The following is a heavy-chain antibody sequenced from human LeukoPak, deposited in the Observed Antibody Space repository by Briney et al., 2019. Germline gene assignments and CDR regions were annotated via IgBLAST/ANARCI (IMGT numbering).Heavy chain of an antibody. CDR1: GFTFSTYA. Sequence: GGSLRLSCAASGFTFSTYAMTGVRQAPGKGPEWVSAVSGSGGTTYYADSVRGRFTISRDNPKSTLYLQMNSLRAEDTAVYYCAKMRFGSSSAGGDNWFDPWGQGTLVTVSS. J-gene: IGHJ5*02. D-gene: IGHD6-6*01. V-gene: IGHV3-23*01. CDR3: AKMRFGSSSAGGDNWFDP. CDR2: VSGSGGTT.